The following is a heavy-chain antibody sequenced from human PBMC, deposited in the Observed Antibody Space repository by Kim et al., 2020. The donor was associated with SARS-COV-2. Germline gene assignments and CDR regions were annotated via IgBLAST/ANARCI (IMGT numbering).Heavy chain of an antibody. D-gene: IGHD3-10*01. J-gene: IGHJ4*02. V-gene: IGHV3-74*01. CDR3: VRRATSSRGIDY. Sequence: ADAVQGRFTISRDNAKNTLYLQMNSLRAEDTAVYYCVRRATSSRGIDYWGQGTLVTVSS.